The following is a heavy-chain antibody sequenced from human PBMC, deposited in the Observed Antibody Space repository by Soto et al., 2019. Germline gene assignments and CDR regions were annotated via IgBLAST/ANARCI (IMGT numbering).Heavy chain of an antibody. CDR1: GGSISSGGYY. CDR3: ARARYCSGGSCYWGNAFAI. Sequence: PSETLSLTCTVSGGSISSGGYYWSWIRQHPGKGLEWIGYIYYSGSTYYNPSLKSRVTISVDTSKNQFSLKLSSVTAADTAVYYCARARYCSGGSCYWGNAFAIWGQGTMVTVSS. J-gene: IGHJ3*02. V-gene: IGHV4-31*02. CDR2: IYYSGST. D-gene: IGHD2-15*01.